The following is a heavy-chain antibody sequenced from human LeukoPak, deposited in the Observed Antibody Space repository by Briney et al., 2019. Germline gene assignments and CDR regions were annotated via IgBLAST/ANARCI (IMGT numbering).Heavy chain of an antibody. Sequence: PSETLSLTCTVSGGSISSGSYYWSWIRQPAGKGLEWIGRIYTSGSTNYNPSLKSRVTISVDTSKNQFSLKLSSVTAADTAVYYCARVYYPIEYYFDYWGQGTLVTVSS. CDR3: ARVYYPIEYYFDY. D-gene: IGHD1-26*01. CDR2: IYTSGST. J-gene: IGHJ4*02. V-gene: IGHV4-61*02. CDR1: GGSISSGSYY.